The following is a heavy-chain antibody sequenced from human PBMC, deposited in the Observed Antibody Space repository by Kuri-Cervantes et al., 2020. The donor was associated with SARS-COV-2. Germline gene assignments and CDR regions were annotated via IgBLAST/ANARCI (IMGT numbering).Heavy chain of an antibody. V-gene: IGHV3-7*01. CDR3: ARDMWGVVVAATFDY. Sequence: GGSLRLSCAASGFTFSSYWMSWVHQAPGKGLEWVANIKQDGSEKYYVDSVKGRFTISRDNAKNSLYLQMNSLRAEDTAVYYCARDMWGVVVAATFDYWGQGTLVTVSS. D-gene: IGHD2-15*01. CDR2: IKQDGSEK. CDR1: GFTFSSYW. J-gene: IGHJ4*02.